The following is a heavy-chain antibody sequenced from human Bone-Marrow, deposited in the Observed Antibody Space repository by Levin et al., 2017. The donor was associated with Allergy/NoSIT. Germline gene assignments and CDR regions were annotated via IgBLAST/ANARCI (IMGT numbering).Heavy chain of an antibody. Sequence: PGGSLRLSCAASGFTFSSYSMNWVRQAPGKGLEWVSYISSSSSTIYYADSVKGRFTISRDNAKNSLYLQMNSLRAEDTAVYYCARDRGYSGSYWGQGTLVTVSS. CDR2: ISSSSSTI. D-gene: IGHD5-12*01. CDR1: GFTFSSYS. CDR3: ARDRGYSGSY. J-gene: IGHJ4*02. V-gene: IGHV3-48*01.